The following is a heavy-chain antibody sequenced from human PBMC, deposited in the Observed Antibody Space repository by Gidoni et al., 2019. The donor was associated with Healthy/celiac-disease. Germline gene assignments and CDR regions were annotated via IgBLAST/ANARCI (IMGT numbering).Heavy chain of an antibody. CDR1: GGSISSSSYY. V-gene: IGHV4-39*01. CDR3: ARTVVVAAMGFDY. J-gene: IGHJ4*02. D-gene: IGHD2-15*01. CDR2: IYYSGIH. Sequence: QLQLQASRPGLVKPSETLSLTCTVSGGSISSSSYYWGWIRQPPGKGLVWIGSIYYSGIHYYDPSLKSRVTISVDTSKNQFSLKLSSVTAADTAVYYCARTVVVAAMGFDYWGQGTLVTVSS.